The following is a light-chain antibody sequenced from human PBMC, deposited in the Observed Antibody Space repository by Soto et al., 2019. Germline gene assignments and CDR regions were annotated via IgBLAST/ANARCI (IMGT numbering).Light chain of an antibody. V-gene: IGLV1-51*01. J-gene: IGLJ1*01. Sequence: QSVLTQPPSVSAAPGQNVTISCSGSSSNIGGNSVSWYQQLPGTAPKLLISDDNKRPSGIPDRFSGSKSGTSATLGITGFQTGDEADYYCGSWDSSLSAYVFGTGTKVTVL. CDR3: GSWDSSLSAYV. CDR2: DDN. CDR1: SSNIGGNS.